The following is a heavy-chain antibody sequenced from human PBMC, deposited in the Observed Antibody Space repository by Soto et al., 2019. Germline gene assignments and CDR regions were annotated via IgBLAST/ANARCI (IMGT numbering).Heavy chain of an antibody. V-gene: IGHV1-18*01. J-gene: IGHJ4*02. Sequence: ASVKVSCKASGYTFTSYGISWVRQAPGQGLEWMGWISAYNGNTNYAQKLQGRVTMTTDTSTSTAYMELRSLRSDDTAVYYCARDGYYDSSGYYLNFDYWGQGTLVTVSS. CDR2: ISAYNGNT. CDR3: ARDGYYDSSGYYLNFDY. CDR1: GYTFTSYG. D-gene: IGHD3-22*01.